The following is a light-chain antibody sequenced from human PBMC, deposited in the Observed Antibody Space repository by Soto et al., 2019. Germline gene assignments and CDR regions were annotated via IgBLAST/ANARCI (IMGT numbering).Light chain of an antibody. J-gene: IGKJ1*01. CDR2: GAS. CDR1: QSVSSSY. V-gene: IGKV3D-20*02. Sequence: EIVFTQSPGTLSLSPGERATLSCRASQSVSSSYLAWYQQKPGQAPRLLIYGASSRATGIPDRFSGSGSGTDFTLTISRLEPEDFAVYYCQQRSNWTFGQGTKVDIK. CDR3: QQRSNWT.